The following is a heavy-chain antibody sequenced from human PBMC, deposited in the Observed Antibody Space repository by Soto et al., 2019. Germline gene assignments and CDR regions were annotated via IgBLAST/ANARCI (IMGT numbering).Heavy chain of an antibody. CDR3: ARGGSSGWYPIGYYYGMDV. V-gene: IGHV4-34*01. CDR2: INHSGRT. J-gene: IGHJ6*02. D-gene: IGHD6-19*01. CDR1: GGSFSGYY. Sequence: SETLSLTCAVYGGSFSGYYWSWIRQPPGKGLEWIGEINHSGRTNYIPSLKSRVTISVDTSKNQFSLKLSSVTAADTAVYYCARGGSSGWYPIGYYYGMDVWGQGTTVT.